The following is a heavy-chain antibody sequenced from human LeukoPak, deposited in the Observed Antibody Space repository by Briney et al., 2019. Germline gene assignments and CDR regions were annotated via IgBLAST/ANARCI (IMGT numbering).Heavy chain of an antibody. D-gene: IGHD3-16*01. CDR3: ARGGGLDV. J-gene: IGHJ6*02. CDR2: INHNGNVN. Sequence: GGPLRSSCEAPGFTFSSYWMNWARQAPGKGLEWVASINHNGNVNYYVDSVKGRFTISRDNAKNSLYLQMSNLRAEDTAVYFCARGGGLDVWGQGATVTVSS. CDR1: GFTFSSYW. V-gene: IGHV3-7*03.